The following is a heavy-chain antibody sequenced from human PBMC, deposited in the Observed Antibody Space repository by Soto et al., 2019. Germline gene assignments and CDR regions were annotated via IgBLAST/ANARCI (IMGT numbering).Heavy chain of an antibody. CDR1: GYTFTGYA. D-gene: IGHD6-19*01. V-gene: IGHV1-3*01. CDR3: ARAVAVAADFDY. CDR2: INAGNGNT. Sequence: ASVKVSCKASGYTFTGYAMHWVRQAPGQRLEWMGWINAGNGNTKYSQKFQGRVTITRDTSTSTAYMELSSLRSEDTAVYYCARAVAVAADFDYWGQGTLVTVSS. J-gene: IGHJ4*02.